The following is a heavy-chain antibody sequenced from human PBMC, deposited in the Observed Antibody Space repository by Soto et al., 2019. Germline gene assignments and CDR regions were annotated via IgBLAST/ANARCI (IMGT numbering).Heavy chain of an antibody. V-gene: IGHV3-15*07. CDR2: IKSKTAGGAI. Sequence: EVQLVESGGGLVKPGGSLRLSCAASGFTFTDAWMNWVRQAPGKGLEWVGRIKSKTAGGAIDYTTPVEGRVTISRDDSENTLYLQMNSLKTEYTAVYYCATDGGRWGQGPLVTISS. CDR3: ATDGGR. CDR1: GFTFTDAW. J-gene: IGHJ4*02.